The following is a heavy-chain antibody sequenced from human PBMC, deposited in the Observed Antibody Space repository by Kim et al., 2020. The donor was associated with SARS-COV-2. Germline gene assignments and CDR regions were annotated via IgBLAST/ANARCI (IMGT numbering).Heavy chain of an antibody. CDR1: GFTFSNAW. J-gene: IGHJ6*02. Sequence: GGSLRLSCAASGFTFSNAWMSWVRQAPGKGLEWVGRIKSKTDGGTTDYAAPVKGRFTISRDDSKNTLYLQMNSLKTEDTAVYYCTTDSNRGYSYGYDLLYYYYYGMDVWGQGTTVTVSS. CDR2: IKSKTDGGTT. V-gene: IGHV3-15*01. CDR3: TTDSNRGYSYGYDLLYYYYYGMDV. D-gene: IGHD5-18*01.